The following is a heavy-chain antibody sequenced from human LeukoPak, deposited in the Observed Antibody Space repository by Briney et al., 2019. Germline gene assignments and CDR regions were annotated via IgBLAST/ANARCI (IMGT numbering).Heavy chain of an antibody. V-gene: IGHV3-49*03. CDR3: TRGGQWLSFDY. J-gene: IGHJ4*02. CDR2: IRSKAYGGTT. Sequence: GGSLRLSCTASGFTFGDYAMSWIRQAPGKGLEWVGFIRSKAYGGTTEYAASVKGRFTISRDDSKSIAYLQMNSLETEDTAVYYCTRGGQWLSFDYWGQGTLVTVSS. CDR1: GFTFGDYA. D-gene: IGHD6-19*01.